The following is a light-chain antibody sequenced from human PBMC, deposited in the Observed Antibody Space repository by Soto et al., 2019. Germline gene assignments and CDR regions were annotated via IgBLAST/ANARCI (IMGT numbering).Light chain of an antibody. CDR3: QQRGDWPPIP. CDR1: QSINSD. V-gene: IGKV3-11*01. Sequence: EIVMTQSSATLSVSPGERATLSCRASQSINSDLAWYQRKPGQPPRLLIYNASNRTTGIPARFSGSGSGTDFTLTISSLEPEDFAVYYCQQRGDWPPIPFGQGTRLEI. J-gene: IGKJ5*01. CDR2: NAS.